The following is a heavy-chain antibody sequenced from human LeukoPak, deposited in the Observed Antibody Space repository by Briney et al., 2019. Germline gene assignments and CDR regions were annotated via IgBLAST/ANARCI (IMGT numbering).Heavy chain of an antibody. CDR3: ARRPEQTEWFDY. CDR1: GFTFSSYS. CDR2: INHSGST. Sequence: PGGSLRLSCAASGFTFSSYSMNWVRQPPGKGLEWIGEINHSGSTNYNPSLKSRVTISVDTSKNQFSLKLSSVTAADTAVYYCARRPEQTEWFDYWGQGTLVTVSS. J-gene: IGHJ4*02. D-gene: IGHD1/OR15-1a*01. V-gene: IGHV4-34*01.